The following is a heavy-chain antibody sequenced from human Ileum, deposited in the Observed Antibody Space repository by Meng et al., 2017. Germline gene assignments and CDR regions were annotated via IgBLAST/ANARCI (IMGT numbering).Heavy chain of an antibody. CDR2: IYTSGST. J-gene: IGHJ3*02. D-gene: IGHD2-21*02. CDR1: GGSISSGSYY. Sequence: SETLSLTCTVSGGSISSGSYYWSWIRQPAGKGLEWIGRIYTSGSTNYNPSLKSRVTISVDTSKNQFSLKLSSVTAADTAVYYCAREIYCGGDCYDAFDIWGQGTMVTVSS. V-gene: IGHV4-61*02. CDR3: AREIYCGGDCYDAFDI.